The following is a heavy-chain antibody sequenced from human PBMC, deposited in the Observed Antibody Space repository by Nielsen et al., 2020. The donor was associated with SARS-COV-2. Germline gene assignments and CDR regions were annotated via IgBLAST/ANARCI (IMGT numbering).Heavy chain of an antibody. V-gene: IGHV3-9*01. CDR3: AKAFADIPDY. Sequence: GGSLRLSCAASGFTFDDYAMHWVRQAPGKGLEWVSGISWNSGSIGYADSVKGRFTISRDNAKNSLYLQMNSLRAEDTALYYCAKAFADIPDYWAREPWSPSPQ. D-gene: IGHD3-9*01. CDR2: ISWNSGSI. J-gene: IGHJ4*02. CDR1: GFTFDDYA.